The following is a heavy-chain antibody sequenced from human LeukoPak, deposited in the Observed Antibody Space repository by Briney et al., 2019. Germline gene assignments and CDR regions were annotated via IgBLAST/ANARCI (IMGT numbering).Heavy chain of an antibody. CDR2: ISSSGTTI. J-gene: IGHJ4*02. V-gene: IGHV3-48*02. D-gene: IGHD2-8*02. Sequence: PGGSLRLSCAASGFTVSNYGMNWVRQAPGEGLEWVSYISSSGTTIYYADSVKGRFTISRDNAKNSLHLQMNSLRDEDTAVYYCARVTGTWWADYWGQETLVTVSS. CDR3: ARVTGTWWADY. CDR1: GFTVSNYG.